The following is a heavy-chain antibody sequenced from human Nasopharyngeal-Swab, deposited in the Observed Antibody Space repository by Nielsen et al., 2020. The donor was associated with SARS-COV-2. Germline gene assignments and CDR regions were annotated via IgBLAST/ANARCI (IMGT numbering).Heavy chain of an antibody. J-gene: IGHJ4*02. V-gene: IGHV3-23*01. Sequence: GKSLKISCAASGFTFSSYAMSWVRQAPGKGLEWVSTISGSGGSTYYADSVKGRFTISRDNSKNTLYLQMNSLRAEDTAVYYCAKAADYYDSSGYYTYWGQGTLVTVSS. CDR2: ISGSGGST. CDR1: GFTFSSYA. D-gene: IGHD3-22*01. CDR3: AKAADYYDSSGYYTY.